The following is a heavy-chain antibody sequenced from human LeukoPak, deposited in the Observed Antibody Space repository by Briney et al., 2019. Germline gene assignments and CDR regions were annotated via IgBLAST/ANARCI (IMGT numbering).Heavy chain of an antibody. CDR3: ARVGWFGELISAS. CDR2: ISSSSSYI. V-gene: IGHV3-21*01. Sequence: GGSLRLSCAASGFTFSSYSMNWVRQAPGKGLEWVSSISSSSSYIYYADSVKGRFTISRDNAKNSLYLQMNSLRAEDTAVYYCARVGWFGELISASWGQGTLVTVSS. CDR1: GFTFSSYS. J-gene: IGHJ5*02. D-gene: IGHD3-10*01.